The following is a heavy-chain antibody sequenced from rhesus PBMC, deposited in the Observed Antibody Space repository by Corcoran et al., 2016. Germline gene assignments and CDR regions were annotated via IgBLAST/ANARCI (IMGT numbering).Heavy chain of an antibody. CDR1: GYTFTDYY. J-gene: IGHJ6*01. V-gene: IGHV1-111*02. D-gene: IGHD1-1-1*01. CDR2: VDPEDGEA. Sequence: EVQLVQSGAEVKKPGAAVKIACKASGYTFTDYYLHWVRQAPGKGLEWMGRVDPEDGEAIHAQKFQDRVTIPADTSTDTAYMELSSLRSEDTAVYYCATERGIAGTADLYGLDSWGQGVVVTVSS. CDR3: ATERGIAGTADLYGLDS.